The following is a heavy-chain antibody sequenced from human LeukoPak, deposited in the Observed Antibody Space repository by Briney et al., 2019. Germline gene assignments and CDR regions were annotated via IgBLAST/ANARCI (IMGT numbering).Heavy chain of an antibody. Sequence: NPSETLSLTCTVSGGSISSGGYYWSWIRQHPGKGLEWIGYIYYSGSTYYNPSLKSRVTISVDTSKNQFSLKLSSVTAADTAVYYCARSPPWSSSWYTTRSPSYYFDYWGQGTLVTVSS. D-gene: IGHD6-13*01. CDR2: IYYSGST. CDR1: GGSISSGGYY. J-gene: IGHJ4*02. CDR3: ARSPPWSSSWYTTRSPSYYFDY. V-gene: IGHV4-31*03.